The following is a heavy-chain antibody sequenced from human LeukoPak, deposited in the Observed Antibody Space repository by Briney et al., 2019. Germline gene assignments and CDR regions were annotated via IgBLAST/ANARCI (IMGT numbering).Heavy chain of an antibody. V-gene: IGHV3-33*06. D-gene: IGHD3-10*01. CDR3: AKDRLLWFGELSWSGEYDFDY. J-gene: IGHJ4*02. CDR1: GFTFSSYG. CDR2: IWYDGSNK. Sequence: GGSLRLSCAASGFTFSSYGMHWVRQAPGKGLEWVAVIWYDGSNKYYADSVKGRFTISRDNSKNTLYLQMNSLRAEDTAVYYCAKDRLLWFGELSWSGEYDFDYWGQGTLVTVSS.